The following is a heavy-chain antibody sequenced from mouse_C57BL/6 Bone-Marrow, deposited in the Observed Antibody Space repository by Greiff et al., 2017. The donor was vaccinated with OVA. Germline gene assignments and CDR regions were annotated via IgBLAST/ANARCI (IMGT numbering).Heavy chain of an antibody. CDR1: GFTFSSYG. CDR2: ISSGGSYT. J-gene: IGHJ1*03. Sequence: EVKLMESGGDLVKPGGSLKLSCAASGFTFSSYGMSWVRQTPDKRLEWVATISSGGSYTYYPDSVKGRFTISRDNAKNTLYLQMSSLKSEDTAMYYCARQDYSTVVASLDWYFDVWGTGTTVTVSS. D-gene: IGHD1-1*01. CDR3: ARQDYSTVVASLDWYFDV. V-gene: IGHV5-6*01.